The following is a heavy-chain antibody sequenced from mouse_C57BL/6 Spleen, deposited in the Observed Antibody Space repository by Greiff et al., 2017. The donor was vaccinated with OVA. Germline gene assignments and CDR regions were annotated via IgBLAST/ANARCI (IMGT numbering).Heavy chain of an antibody. CDR3: AREYDYDDVHFDY. Sequence: EVQGVESGPELVKPGASVKISCKASGYSFTGYYMNWVKQSPEKSLEWIGEINPSTGGTTYNQKFKAKATLTVDKSSSTAYMQLKSLTSEDSAVYYCAREYDYDDVHFDYWGQGTTLTVSS. D-gene: IGHD2-4*01. CDR1: GYSFTGYY. CDR2: INPSTGGT. V-gene: IGHV1-42*01. J-gene: IGHJ2*01.